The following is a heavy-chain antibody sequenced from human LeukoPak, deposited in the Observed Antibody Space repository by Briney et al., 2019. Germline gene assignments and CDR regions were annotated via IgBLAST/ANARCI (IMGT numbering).Heavy chain of an antibody. D-gene: IGHD2-2*02. J-gene: IGHJ5*02. Sequence: GGSLRLSCAASGFTFSSYGMHWVRQAPGKGLEWVALIRYEESNKYYAGSVKGILTSTRENSSNSLYLQMNSRRVEDTAVYYCGKGPCGYCSIARCYKCFDPGAKGTRVTV. V-gene: IGHV3-30*02. CDR3: GKGPCGYCSIARCYKCFDP. CDR2: IRYEESNK. CDR1: GFTFSSYG.